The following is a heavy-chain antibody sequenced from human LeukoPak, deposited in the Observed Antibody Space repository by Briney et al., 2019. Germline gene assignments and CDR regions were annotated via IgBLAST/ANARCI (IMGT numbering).Heavy chain of an antibody. CDR1: GYTFTDYY. CDR2: INPNSGDT. Sequence: ASVKVSCKASGYTFTDYYIHCVRQASGQGLEWMGWINPNSGDTNYAQKFQGRVTMTSDTSISTAYMELSSLRSDDTAIYYCARRPHSSGWSSSITLFEHWGQGTLVTVSS. D-gene: IGHD6-19*01. V-gene: IGHV1-2*02. CDR3: ARRPHSSGWSSSITLFEH. J-gene: IGHJ4*02.